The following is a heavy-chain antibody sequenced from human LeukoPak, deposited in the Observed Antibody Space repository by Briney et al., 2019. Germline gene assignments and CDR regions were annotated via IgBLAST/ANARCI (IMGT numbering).Heavy chain of an antibody. Sequence: ASVKVSCKASGYTFTSYYMHWVRQAPGQGLEWMGWINHNSGGTNYAQKFQGRVTMTRDTSISTAYMELSRLRSDDTAVYYCAILDFGGLLYYFDYWGQGTLVTVSS. J-gene: IGHJ4*02. V-gene: IGHV1-2*02. CDR3: AILDFGGLLYYFDY. CDR1: GYTFTSYY. CDR2: INHNSGGT. D-gene: IGHD3-3*01.